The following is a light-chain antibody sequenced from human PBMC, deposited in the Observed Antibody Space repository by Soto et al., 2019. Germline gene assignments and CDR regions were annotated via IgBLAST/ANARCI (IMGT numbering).Light chain of an antibody. CDR3: QQYGSSPRA. V-gene: IGKV1-39*01. Sequence: DIQMTQSPSSLSASVGDRFTITCRAIQSISSYLNWYQQKPGKAPKLLIYAASSLQSGVPSRFSGSGSGTDFTLTISRLEPEDFAVYYCQQYGSSPRAFGQGTKVDTK. J-gene: IGKJ1*01. CDR1: QSISSY. CDR2: AAS.